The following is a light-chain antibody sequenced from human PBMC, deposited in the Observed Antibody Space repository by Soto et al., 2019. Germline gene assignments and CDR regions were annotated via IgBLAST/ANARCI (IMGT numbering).Light chain of an antibody. CDR1: SSNFGAGYD. J-gene: IGLJ1*01. Sequence: SVLTQPPSVSGAPGQRVTISCTGSSSNFGAGYDVHWYQQVPGTAPKLLIYGINKRPSGVPDRFSGSKSGNTASLTVSGLQAEDEADYYCSSFAGSNNFPYVFGTGTKVTVL. CDR2: GIN. CDR3: SSFAGSNNFPYV. V-gene: IGLV1-40*01.